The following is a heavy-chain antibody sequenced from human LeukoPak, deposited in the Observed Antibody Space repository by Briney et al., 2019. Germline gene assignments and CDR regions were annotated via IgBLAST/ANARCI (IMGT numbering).Heavy chain of an antibody. J-gene: IGHJ4*02. CDR2: ISGSGGST. D-gene: IGHD2-21*02. V-gene: IGHV3-23*01. Sequence: GGSLRLSCAASGFTFSTYAMSWVRQAPGKGLEWVSGISGSGGSTYYADSVKGRFTISRDNSQNTLYLQMNSLRGEDTAVYYCAKIPVGSDWVDFDYWGQGTVVTVSS. CDR1: GFTFSTYA. CDR3: AKIPVGSDWVDFDY.